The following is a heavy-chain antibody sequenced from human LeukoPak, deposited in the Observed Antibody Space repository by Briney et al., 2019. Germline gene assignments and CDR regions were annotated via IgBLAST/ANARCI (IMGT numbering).Heavy chain of an antibody. CDR1: GGTFSSYA. CDR3: ASAFSDTKRDIAATYYYNYYMDV. D-gene: IGHD6-25*01. CDR2: MIPIFGTA. Sequence: SVKVSCKASGGTFSSYAISWVRQAPGQGLEWMGGMIPIFGTANYAQKFQGRVTMTADKSTSTAYMELSSLRSEDTAVHYCASAFSDTKRDIAATYYYNYYMDVWGKGTTVTVSS. V-gene: IGHV1-69*06. J-gene: IGHJ6*03.